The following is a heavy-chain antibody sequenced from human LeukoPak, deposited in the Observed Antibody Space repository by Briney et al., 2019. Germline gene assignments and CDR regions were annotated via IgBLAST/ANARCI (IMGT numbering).Heavy chain of an antibody. CDR1: GGSFSGYY. V-gene: IGHV4-34*01. J-gene: IGHJ4*02. CDR2: INHSGST. Sequence: SETLSLTCAVYGGSFSGYYWSWIRQPPGKGLEWIGEINHSGSTNYNPSLKSRVTISVDTSKNQFSLKLSSVTAADTAVYYCARDRSESGSYTFESWGQGVLVTVSS. CDR3: ARDRSESGSYTFES. D-gene: IGHD1-26*01.